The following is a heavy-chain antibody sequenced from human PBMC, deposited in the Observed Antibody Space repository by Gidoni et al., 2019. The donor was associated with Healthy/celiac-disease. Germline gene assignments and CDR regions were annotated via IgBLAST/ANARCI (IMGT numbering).Heavy chain of an antibody. D-gene: IGHD6-13*01. CDR3: AKETRYSSRAFDY. Sequence: EVQLVESGGVVVLPGGSLRLSFAASGFTFDDYTMHWVRQAQGKGLEWVSIISWDGGSTYYADSVKGRFTISRDNSKNSLYLQMNSLRTEDTALYYCAKETRYSSRAFDYWGQGTLVTVSS. CDR2: ISWDGGST. J-gene: IGHJ4*02. V-gene: IGHV3-43*01. CDR1: GFTFDDYT.